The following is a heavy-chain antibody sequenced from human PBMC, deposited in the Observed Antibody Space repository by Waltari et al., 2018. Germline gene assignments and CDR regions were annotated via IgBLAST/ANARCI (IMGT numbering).Heavy chain of an antibody. CDR1: GGSFSGYY. Sequence: QVQLQQWGAGLLKPSETLSLTCAVYGGSFSGYYWSWIRQPPGKGLEWIGEINHSGSTNYNPSLKSRVTIPVDTSKNQLSLKLSSVTAADTAVYYCARVNYYYMDVWGKGTTVTVSS. CDR3: ARVNYYYMDV. J-gene: IGHJ6*03. CDR2: INHSGST. V-gene: IGHV4-34*01.